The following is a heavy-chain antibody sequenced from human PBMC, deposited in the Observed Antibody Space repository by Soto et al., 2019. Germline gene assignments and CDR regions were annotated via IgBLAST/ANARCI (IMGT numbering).Heavy chain of an antibody. CDR1: GGSISSGGYY. D-gene: IGHD2-2*01. Sequence: QVQLQESGPGLVKPSQTLSLTCTVSGGSISSGGYYWSWIRQHPGKGLEWIGYIYYSGSTYYNPSLKSRVTISVDTSKNQFSLKLSSVTAADTAVYYCARVLGYCISTSCYAYDWFDPWGQGTLVTVSS. V-gene: IGHV4-31*03. J-gene: IGHJ5*02. CDR3: ARVLGYCISTSCYAYDWFDP. CDR2: IYYSGST.